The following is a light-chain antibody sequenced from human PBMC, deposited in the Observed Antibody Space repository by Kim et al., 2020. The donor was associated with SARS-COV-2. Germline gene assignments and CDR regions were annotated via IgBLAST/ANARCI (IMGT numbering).Light chain of an antibody. V-gene: IGKV2-28*01. J-gene: IGKJ1*01. CDR3: MQSLQAPMT. CDR2: MGS. CDR1: QSLLHSNGYYY. Sequence: DIVMTQSPLSLPVTPGEPASISCRSSQSLLHSNGYYYLDWYLQKPGQSPQVLIYMGSNRASGVPERFSGSGSGTDFTLKISKVEAADVWVYYCMQSLQAPMTFGQSTKVDIK.